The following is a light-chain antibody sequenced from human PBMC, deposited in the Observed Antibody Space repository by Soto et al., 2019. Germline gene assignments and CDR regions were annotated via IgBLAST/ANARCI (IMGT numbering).Light chain of an antibody. CDR1: SSNIGSDS. CDR2: NNN. J-gene: IGLJ2*01. V-gene: IGLV1-44*01. Sequence: QSVLTQPPSASGAPGQRVTISCSGSSSNIGSDSVSWYQQLPGTAPKLLIYNNNQRPSGVPDRFSGSKSGTSASLAISGLQSEDEADYYCSSQTSTSTLVVFGGGTKLTVL. CDR3: SSQTSTSTLVV.